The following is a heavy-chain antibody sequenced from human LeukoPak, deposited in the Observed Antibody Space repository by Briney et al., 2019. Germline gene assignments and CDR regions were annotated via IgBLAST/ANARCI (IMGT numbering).Heavy chain of an antibody. CDR1: RGSFSGYY. V-gene: IGHV4-34*01. J-gene: IGHJ4*02. Sequence: SETLSLTCAVYRGSFSGYYWNWIRQPPGRGLEWIGEINHSGSTNYNPSLKSRVTISVDTSKNQFSLKLSSVTAADTAVYYCAGGRRHYGGNFPLDYWGQGTLVTVSS. CDR3: AGGRRHYGGNFPLDY. CDR2: INHSGST. D-gene: IGHD4-23*01.